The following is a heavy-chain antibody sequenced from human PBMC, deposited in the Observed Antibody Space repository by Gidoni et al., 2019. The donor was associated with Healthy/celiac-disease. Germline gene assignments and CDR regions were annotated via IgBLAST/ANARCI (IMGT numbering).Heavy chain of an antibody. CDR3: ARGPGGDIVLMVYAITGIDFVMGFDY. J-gene: IGHJ4*02. Sequence: QVQLQQWGAGLLKPSETLSLTCAVSGGSFSGYYWSWIRQPPGKGLEWIGEINHSGSTNYNPSLKSRVTISVDTSKNQFSLKLSSVTAAETAVYYCARGPGGDIVLMVYAITGIDFVMGFDYWGQGTLVTVSS. V-gene: IGHV4-34*01. CDR1: GGSFSGYY. CDR2: INHSGST. D-gene: IGHD2-8*01.